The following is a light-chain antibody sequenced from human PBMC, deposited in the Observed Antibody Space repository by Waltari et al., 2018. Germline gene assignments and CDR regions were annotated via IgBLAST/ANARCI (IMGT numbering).Light chain of an antibody. V-gene: IGKV3-20*01. CDR1: QSVGSTS. J-gene: IGKJ1*01. Sequence: EFVLTHSQGTASFSPGKRVTLPCRASQSVGSTSLAWYQQKPGQAPRLVIYRASRRATGIPDRFSGSGSGTDFSLTISRLEPEDFAVYYCQQHGTLPATFGQGTKVEIK. CDR2: RAS. CDR3: QQHGTLPAT.